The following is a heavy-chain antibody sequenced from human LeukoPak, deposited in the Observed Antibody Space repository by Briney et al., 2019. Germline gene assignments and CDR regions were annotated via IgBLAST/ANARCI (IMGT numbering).Heavy chain of an antibody. Sequence: SETLSLTCSVSGFSISSGYYWGWIRQPPGKGLEWIGSIYYSGSTYYNPSLKSRVTISVDTSKNQFSLKLSSVTAADTAVYYCARGGSPLDYWGQGTLVTVSS. CDR3: ARGGSPLDY. J-gene: IGHJ4*02. D-gene: IGHD1-26*01. CDR1: GFSISSGYY. CDR2: IYYSGST. V-gene: IGHV4-38-2*02.